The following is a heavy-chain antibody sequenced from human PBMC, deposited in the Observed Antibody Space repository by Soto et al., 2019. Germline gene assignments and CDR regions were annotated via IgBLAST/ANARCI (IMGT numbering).Heavy chain of an antibody. CDR1: GFTFSSYG. V-gene: IGHV3-33*01. Sequence: QVQLVESGGGVVQPGRSLRLSCAASGFTFSSYGMHWVRQAPGKGLEWVAVIWYDGSNKYYADSVKGRFTISRDNSKNTLYLQMNSLRAEDTAVYYCARGADVDGSETNEGYYWGQGTLVTVSS. CDR3: ARGADVDGSETNEGYY. CDR2: IWYDGSNK. D-gene: IGHD3-10*01. J-gene: IGHJ4*02.